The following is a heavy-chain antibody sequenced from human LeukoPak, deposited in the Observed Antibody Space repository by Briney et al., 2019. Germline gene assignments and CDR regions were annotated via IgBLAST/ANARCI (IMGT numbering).Heavy chain of an antibody. V-gene: IGHV3-64*02. CDR3: ARGKGIYCGGDCSALDY. J-gene: IGHJ4*02. CDR2: ISTNGGTT. D-gene: IGHD2-21*02. Sequence: PGGSLRLCCTASGFTFSDYAIHWVRQAPGKGLEYVSAISTNGGTTYYADSVKGRFTISRDNSKNTLYLQMGSLGVEDMAVYYCARGKGIYCGGDCSALDYWCQSTPVTVSS. CDR1: GFTFSDYA.